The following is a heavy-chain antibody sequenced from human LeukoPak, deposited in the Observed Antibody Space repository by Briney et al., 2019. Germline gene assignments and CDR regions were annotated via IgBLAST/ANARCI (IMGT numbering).Heavy chain of an antibody. CDR3: ARGVNYDYVWGSRYYFDY. CDR1: GGSFSGYY. D-gene: IGHD3-16*01. Sequence: SETLSLTCAVYGGSFSGYYWSWIRQPPGKGLEWIGEINHSGSTNYNPPLKSRVTISVDTSKNQFSLKLSSVTAADTAVYYCARGVNYDYVWGSRYYFDYWDQGTLVTVSS. CDR2: INHSGST. V-gene: IGHV4-34*01. J-gene: IGHJ4*02.